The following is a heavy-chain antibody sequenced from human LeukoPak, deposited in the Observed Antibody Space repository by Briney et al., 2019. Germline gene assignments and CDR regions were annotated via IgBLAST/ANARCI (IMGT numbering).Heavy chain of an antibody. J-gene: IGHJ4*02. D-gene: IGHD3-22*01. V-gene: IGHV1-2*02. CDR1: RYTFTGSY. CDR3: ARKDSYYDSSGYDY. Sequence: ASVKVSCKASRYTFTGSYMHWVRQAPGQGLEWMGWINPNSGGTNYAQKFQGRVTMTRDTSISTAYMELSRLRSDETAVYYCARKDSYYDSSGYDYWGQGTLVTVSS. CDR2: INPNSGGT.